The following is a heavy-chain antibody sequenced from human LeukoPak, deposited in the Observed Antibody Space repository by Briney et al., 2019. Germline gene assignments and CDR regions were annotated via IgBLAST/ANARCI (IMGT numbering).Heavy chain of an antibody. CDR2: ISNNGYIT. D-gene: IGHD3-3*01. CDR3: VKAGVEDDWYFDL. CDR1: GFIFSTYA. V-gene: IGHV3-64D*06. J-gene: IGHJ2*01. Sequence: PGGSLRLSGSASGFIFSTYAMHWVRQAPGKGLEYVSAISNNGYITYYADSVKGRFTISRDNSKKTLFLQMSSLRAEDTAVYFCVKAGVEDDWYFDLWGRGTLVTVSS.